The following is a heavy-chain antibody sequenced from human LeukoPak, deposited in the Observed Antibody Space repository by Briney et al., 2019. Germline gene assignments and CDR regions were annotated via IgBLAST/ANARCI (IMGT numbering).Heavy chain of an antibody. CDR1: GGSISSSSYY. D-gene: IGHD3-3*01. J-gene: IGHJ6*03. CDR2: IYYSGST. V-gene: IGHV4-39*07. CDR3: ARVGCDFWSGYLGSMDV. Sequence: SETLSLACTVSGGSISSSSYYWGWIRQPPGKGLEWIGSIYYSGSTYYNPSLKSRVTISVDTSKNQFSLKLSSVTAADTAVYYCARVGCDFWSGYLGSMDVWGKGTTVTVSS.